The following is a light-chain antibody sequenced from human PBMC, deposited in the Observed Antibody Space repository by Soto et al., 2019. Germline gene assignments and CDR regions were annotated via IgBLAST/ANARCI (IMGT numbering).Light chain of an antibody. Sequence: QLVLTQPPSASGTPGQRVTISCSGSSSKIGSNTVNWYQQLPGTAPKLLIYSNNQQPSGVPDRFSGSKSGTSASLAISGLQSEDEADYYCATWDDSLNGPVFGGGTQLTVL. V-gene: IGLV1-44*01. CDR3: ATWDDSLNGPV. CDR2: SNN. CDR1: SSKIGSNT. J-gene: IGLJ7*01.